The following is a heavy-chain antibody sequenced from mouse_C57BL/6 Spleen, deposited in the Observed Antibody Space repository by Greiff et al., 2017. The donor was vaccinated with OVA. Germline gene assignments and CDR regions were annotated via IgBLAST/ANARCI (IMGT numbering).Heavy chain of an antibody. CDR1: GYTFTSYW. V-gene: IGHV1-61*01. CDR3: ARRYYGISYPHFDY. CDR2: IYPSDSET. J-gene: IGHJ2*01. D-gene: IGHD1-1*01. Sequence: QVQLQQPGAELVRPGSSVKLSCKASGYTFTSYWMDWVKQRPGQGLEWIGNIYPSDSETHYNQKFKDKATLTVDKSSSTAYMQLSSLTSEDSAVYYCARRYYGISYPHFDYWGQGTTLTVSS.